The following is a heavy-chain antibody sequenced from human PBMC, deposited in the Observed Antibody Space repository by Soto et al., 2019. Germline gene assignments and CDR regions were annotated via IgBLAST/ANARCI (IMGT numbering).Heavy chain of an antibody. CDR1: GGSISSYY. CDR3: ARLGGSGSYYVPMPFDY. CDR2: IYYSGST. J-gene: IGHJ4*02. Sequence: SETLSLTCTVSGGSISSYYWSWIRQPPGKGLEWIGYIYYSGSTNYNPSLKSRVTISVDTSKNQFSLKLSSVTAADTAVYYCARLGGSGSYYVPMPFDYWGQGTLVTVSS. D-gene: IGHD3-10*01. V-gene: IGHV4-59*08.